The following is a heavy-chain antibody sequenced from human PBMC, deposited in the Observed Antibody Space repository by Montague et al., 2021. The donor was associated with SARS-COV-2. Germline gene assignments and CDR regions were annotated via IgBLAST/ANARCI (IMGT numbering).Heavy chain of an antibody. CDR1: GGSFSGYY. J-gene: IGHJ4*02. D-gene: IGHD3-22*01. CDR2: IHHSGST. V-gene: IGHV4-34*01. CDR3: ARATLGITMIVVVMTAIDYCFAY. Sequence: SETLSLTCAVYGGSFSGYYWSWIRQPPGKGLEWIGEIHHSGSTNYNPSLKSRVTISVDTSKNQFSLKLSSVTAADTAVYYCARATLGITMIVVVMTAIDYCFAYWGQGNLVTVSS.